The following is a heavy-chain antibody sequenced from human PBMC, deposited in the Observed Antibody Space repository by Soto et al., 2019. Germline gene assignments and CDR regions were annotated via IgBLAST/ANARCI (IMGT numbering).Heavy chain of an antibody. V-gene: IGHV3-66*01. J-gene: IGHJ4*02. CDR3: VRENSGWSRAQSY. CDR1: GFTVSSDH. D-gene: IGHD6-19*01. Sequence: EMPLVESGGGLAQPGGSLRLSCAASGFTVSSDHMSWVRQVPGKGLEWVAVIYVGGDTFYADSVKGRFTSSRNNYKNTLYLQMDGMRAEDTAIYYCVRENSGWSRAQSYWGQGTLVPVSS. CDR2: IYVGGDT.